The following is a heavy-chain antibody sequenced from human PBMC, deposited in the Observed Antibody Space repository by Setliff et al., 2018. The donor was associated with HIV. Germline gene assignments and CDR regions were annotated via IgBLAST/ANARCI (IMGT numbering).Heavy chain of an antibody. Sequence: PSETLSLTCTVSGGSIGVDCWSWIRQPPGKGLEWIGYIYSNGITRYNPSLKSRVTISLDTSKIEFSLNLSSVTAADTGVYYCARHPSTRIYQYYYIDVWGKGTTVTVSS. CDR1: GGSIGVDC. V-gene: IGHV4-59*08. J-gene: IGHJ6*03. D-gene: IGHD1-26*01. CDR3: ARHPSTRIYQYYYIDV. CDR2: IYSNGIT.